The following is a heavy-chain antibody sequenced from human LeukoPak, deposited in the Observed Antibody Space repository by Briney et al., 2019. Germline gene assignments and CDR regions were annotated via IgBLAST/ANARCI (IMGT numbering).Heavy chain of an antibody. CDR1: GGSICGHY. Sequence: SETLSLTCTVSGGSICGHYWSWIRQPPGKGLEWIGYIYYSGSTNYNPSLKSRVTISVDTSKNQFSLKLSSVTAADTAVYYCARETYYYDSSGYHHYFDYWGQGTLVTVSS. J-gene: IGHJ4*02. D-gene: IGHD3-22*01. CDR3: ARETYYYDSSGYHHYFDY. CDR2: IYYSGST. V-gene: IGHV4-59*11.